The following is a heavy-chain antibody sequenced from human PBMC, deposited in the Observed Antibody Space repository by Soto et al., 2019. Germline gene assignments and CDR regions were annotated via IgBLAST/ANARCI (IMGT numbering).Heavy chain of an antibody. D-gene: IGHD3-22*01. V-gene: IGHV1-18*01. CDR2: ISGYNGNT. CDR3: TTDSHFTMKLVRFDY. CDR1: DYTFSNHG. Sequence: ASVKVSCKASDYTFSNHGISWVRQAPGQGLEWMGWISGYNGNTNYAQKFQGRVTMSTDTSTNTAYMELTSLISDDTAVYYCTTDSHFTMKLVRFDYWGLGTLVTVSS. J-gene: IGHJ4*01.